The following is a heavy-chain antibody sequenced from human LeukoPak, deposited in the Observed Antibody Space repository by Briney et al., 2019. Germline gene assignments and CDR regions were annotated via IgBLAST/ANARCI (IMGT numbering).Heavy chain of an antibody. V-gene: IGHV3-7*03. Sequence: GGSLRLSCAASGFSLNSHWMNWVRQAPGKGLEWVGIINQDGGRIGYGDSVKGRFTISRDNAKNSLYLQMNSLRAEDTAVYYCAKPVDSSGYYIFDYWGEGTLVTVSS. CDR1: GFSLNSHW. J-gene: IGHJ4*02. CDR2: INQDGGRI. D-gene: IGHD3-22*01. CDR3: AKPVDSSGYYIFDY.